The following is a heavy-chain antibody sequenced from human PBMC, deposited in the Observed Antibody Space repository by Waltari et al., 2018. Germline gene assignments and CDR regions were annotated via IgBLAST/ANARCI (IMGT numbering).Heavy chain of an antibody. CDR1: GFTFRGDG. Sequence: QVQLVESGGGVVQPGRSLRLSCVASGFTFRGDGMHLVRPAPGKGLEWVAIISYDGSNEHYADSVKGRFTISRDNSKDTLYLQMNSLRAEDTAMYYCAKELITMVRGVYHYHGMDVWGQGTTVTVSS. CDR3: AKELITMVRGVYHYHGMDV. D-gene: IGHD3-10*01. J-gene: IGHJ6*02. V-gene: IGHV3-30*18. CDR2: ISYDGSNE.